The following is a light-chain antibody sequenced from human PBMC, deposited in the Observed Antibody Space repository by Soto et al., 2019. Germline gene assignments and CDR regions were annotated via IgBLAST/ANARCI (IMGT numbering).Light chain of an antibody. CDR1: QSISSY. CDR2: GAS. J-gene: IGKJ2*01. Sequence: DIQMTQSPSSLSATVREKITKTNRPSQSISSYLNWYQQKPGKAPKLLMYGASNLQSGVPSRISGGGFGTDFTLTISSLQPEDFATYYCQQSYSTPQTFGQGTK. V-gene: IGKV1-39*01. CDR3: QQSYSTPQT.